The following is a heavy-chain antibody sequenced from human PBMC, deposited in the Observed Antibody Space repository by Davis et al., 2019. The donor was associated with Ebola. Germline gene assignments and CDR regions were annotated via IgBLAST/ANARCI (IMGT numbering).Heavy chain of an antibody. D-gene: IGHD3-22*01. CDR2: MYYSGST. Sequence: MPSETLSLTCTVSGGSISSYYWSWIRQPPGKGLEWIGYMYYSGSTNYNPSLKSRVTISVDTSKNQFSLKLSSVTAADTAVYYCARGNPYYYDSSGYYYFDYGGQGTLVTVSS. CDR1: GGSISSYY. V-gene: IGHV4-59*01. CDR3: ARGNPYYYDSSGYYYFDY. J-gene: IGHJ4*02.